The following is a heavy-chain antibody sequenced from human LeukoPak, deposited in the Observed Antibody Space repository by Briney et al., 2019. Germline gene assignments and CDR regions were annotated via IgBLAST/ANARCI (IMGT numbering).Heavy chain of an antibody. V-gene: IGHV1-3*01. CDR2: INAGNGNT. D-gene: IGHD1-26*01. J-gene: IGHJ5*02. CDR1: GYTFTSYA. Sequence: ASVKVSCKASGYTFTSYAMHWVRQAPGQRLEWMGWINAGNGNTKYSQKFQGRVTITRDTSASTAYMELSSLRSEDTAVYYCARTYSGSYLSWFDPWAREPWSPSPQ. CDR3: ARTYSGSYLSWFDP.